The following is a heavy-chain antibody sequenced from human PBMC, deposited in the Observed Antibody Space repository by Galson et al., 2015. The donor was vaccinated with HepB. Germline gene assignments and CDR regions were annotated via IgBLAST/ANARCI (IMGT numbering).Heavy chain of an antibody. V-gene: IGHV3-48*03. CDR1: GFTFSSYE. CDR2: ISSSGSTI. D-gene: IGHD5-24*01. CDR3: ARGGVGWLQFAPVDAFDI. Sequence: SLRLSCAASGFTFSSYEMNWVRQAPGKGLEWVSYISSSGSTIYYADSVKGRFTISRDNAKNSLYLQMNSLRAEDTAVYYCARGGVGWLQFAPVDAFDIWGQGTMVTVSS. J-gene: IGHJ3*02.